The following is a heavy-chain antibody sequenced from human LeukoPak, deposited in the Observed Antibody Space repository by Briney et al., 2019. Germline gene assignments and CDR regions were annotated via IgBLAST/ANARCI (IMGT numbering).Heavy chain of an antibody. Sequence: QSGGSLRLSCAASRFTFDGYAMHWVRQAPGKGLEWVSSISWNSGNTDYAASVKGRFTISRDNAKKSLHLQMNSLRAEDTALYYCAKSGTYSSSSGYIDAWGQGILVTV. D-gene: IGHD6-6*01. CDR3: AKSGTYSSSSGYIDA. CDR2: ISWNSGNT. CDR1: RFTFDGYA. J-gene: IGHJ5*02. V-gene: IGHV3-9*01.